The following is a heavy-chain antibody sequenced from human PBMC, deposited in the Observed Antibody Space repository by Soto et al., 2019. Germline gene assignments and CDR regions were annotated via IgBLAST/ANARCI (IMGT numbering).Heavy chain of an antibody. Sequence: SETLSLTCAVYGGSFSGYNWSWIRQPPGKGLEWIGEINHSGSTNYNPSLKSRVTISVDTSKNQFSLKLSSVTAADTAVYYCARWDDSSGFHYFDYWGQGTLVTVSS. D-gene: IGHD3-22*01. J-gene: IGHJ4*02. CDR3: ARWDDSSGFHYFDY. CDR1: GGSFSGYN. CDR2: INHSGST. V-gene: IGHV4-34*01.